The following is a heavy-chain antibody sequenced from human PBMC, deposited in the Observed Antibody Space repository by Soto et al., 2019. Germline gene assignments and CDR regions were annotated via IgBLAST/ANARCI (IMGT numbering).Heavy chain of an antibody. CDR3: AKVGIVATTQMGWFDP. V-gene: IGHV3-33*06. J-gene: IGHJ5*02. D-gene: IGHD1-26*01. CDR1: GFTFYNYG. Sequence: QVQLVESGGGVVQPGRSLRLSCVASGFTFYNYGMHWVRQAPGKGLEWVAAIWPDGDIEHYPDSVKGRFIISRDNSRNTLYLQMNSLRAEDTAMYYCAKVGIVATTQMGWFDPWGQGTLVIVSS. CDR2: IWPDGDIE.